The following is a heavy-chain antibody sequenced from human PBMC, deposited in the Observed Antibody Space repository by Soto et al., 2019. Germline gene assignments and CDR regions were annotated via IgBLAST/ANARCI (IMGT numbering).Heavy chain of an antibody. J-gene: IGHJ4*02. CDR1: GFTFSSYG. CDR2: IWYDGSNK. D-gene: IGHD5-12*01. V-gene: IGHV3-33*01. CDR3: AREGDIVATRVETDLYYFDY. Sequence: QVQLVESGGGVVQPGRSLRLSCAASGFTFSSYGMHWVRQAPGKGLEWVAVIWYDGSNKYYADSVKGRFTISRDNSKNTLYLQMNILRAEDTAVYYCAREGDIVATRVETDLYYFDYWGQGTLVTVSS.